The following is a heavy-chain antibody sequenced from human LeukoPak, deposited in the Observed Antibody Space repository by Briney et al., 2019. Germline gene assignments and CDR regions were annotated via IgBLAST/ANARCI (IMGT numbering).Heavy chain of an antibody. Sequence: PGGSLRLSCVASGFTFSTYSMNWVRQAPGKGLEWVAVISYDGSNKYYADSVKGRFTISRDNSKNTLYLQMNSLRAEDTAVYYCARGRYPDPIWFGELLSGYYFGYWGQGTLVTVSS. CDR2: ISYDGSNK. D-gene: IGHD3-10*01. CDR3: ARGRYPDPIWFGELLSGYYFGY. CDR1: GFTFSTYS. J-gene: IGHJ4*02. V-gene: IGHV3-30*03.